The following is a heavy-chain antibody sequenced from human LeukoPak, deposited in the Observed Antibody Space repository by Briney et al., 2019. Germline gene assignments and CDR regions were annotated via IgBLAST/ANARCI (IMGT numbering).Heavy chain of an antibody. CDR2: IIPILGIA. V-gene: IGHV1-69*04. CDR1: GGTFSSYA. J-gene: IGHJ4*02. Sequence: GSSVKVSCKASGGTFSSYAISWVRQAPGQGLEWMGRIIPILGIANYAQKFQGRVTITADKSTSTAYMELSSLRSEDTAVYYCAREESSSSQYYFDYWGQGTLVTVSS. D-gene: IGHD6-13*01. CDR3: AREESSSSQYYFDY.